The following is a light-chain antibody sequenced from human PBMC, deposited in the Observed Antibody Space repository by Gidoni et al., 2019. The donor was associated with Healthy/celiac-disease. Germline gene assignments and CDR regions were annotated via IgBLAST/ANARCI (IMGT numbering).Light chain of an antibody. V-gene: IGLV2-14*01. Sequence: QSALTQPASLSGSPGPSTTISCTGTSSNVGGYNYASWYQQHPGKAPKLMIYEVSNRPSGVSNRFSGSKSGNTASLTISGLQAEDEADYYCSSYTGSSTLYVFGTGTKVTVL. CDR2: EVS. J-gene: IGLJ1*01. CDR3: SSYTGSSTLYV. CDR1: SSNVGGYNY.